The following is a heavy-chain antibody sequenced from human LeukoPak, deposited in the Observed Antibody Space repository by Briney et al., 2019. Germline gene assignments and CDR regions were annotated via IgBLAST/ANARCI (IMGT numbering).Heavy chain of an antibody. CDR2: TYYGSKWYN. J-gene: IGHJ4*02. Sequence: SQTLSLTCAISGDSVSSNSAAWNWIRQSPSRGLEWLGSTYYGSKWYNDYAVSVKSRITINPDTSKSQFSLQLNSVTPEDTAVYYCAREDDDWYESRFDYWGQGTLVTVSS. V-gene: IGHV6-1*01. CDR3: AREDDDWYESRFDY. D-gene: IGHD1-1*01. CDR1: GDSVSSNSAA.